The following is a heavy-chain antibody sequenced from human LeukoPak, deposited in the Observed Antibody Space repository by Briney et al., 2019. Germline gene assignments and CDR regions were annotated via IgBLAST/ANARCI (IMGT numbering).Heavy chain of an antibody. CDR3: ARDLGAGNDAFDI. CDR1: GFTFSSYW. D-gene: IGHD1-1*01. J-gene: IGHJ3*02. V-gene: IGHV3-74*01. Sequence: GGSLRLSCAASGFTFSSYWMHWVRQAPGKGLMWVSRINSDGSSTTYADSVKGRFTISRDNAKNTLYLQMNSLRAEDTAVYYCARDLGAGNDAFDIWGQGTMVTVSS. CDR2: INSDGSST.